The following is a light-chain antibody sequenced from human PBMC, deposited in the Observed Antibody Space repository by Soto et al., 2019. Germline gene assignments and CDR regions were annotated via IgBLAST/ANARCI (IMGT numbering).Light chain of an antibody. CDR3: QQYGSSPRT. CDR1: QRVSSSY. J-gene: IGKJ1*01. CDR2: GAS. Sequence: EIVLTQSPGALSLSPGERATLSCGASQRVSSSYLAWYQQKPGQAPMLLIYGASTRATGIPDRFSGSGSGTDFTLTISRLEPEDFAVYYCQQYGSSPRTFGQGTKVDIK. V-gene: IGKV3-20*01.